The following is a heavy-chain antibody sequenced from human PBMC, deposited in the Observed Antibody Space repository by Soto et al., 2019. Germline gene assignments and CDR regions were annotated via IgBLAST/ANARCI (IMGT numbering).Heavy chain of an antibody. CDR2: INPDYGGA. V-gene: IGHV1-2*02. CDR1: GYTFTGYY. Sequence: QVQLVQSGAEVKKPGASVKVSCKASGYTFTGYYIHWVRQAPGQGLEWMGWINPDYGGANYGEKFQGRVTMTIDTSITTAYMGLSRLRSDDTAVYYCARDVGGTSSYLGYWGQGTLVTVSS. J-gene: IGHJ4*02. D-gene: IGHD3-16*01. CDR3: ARDVGGTSSYLGY.